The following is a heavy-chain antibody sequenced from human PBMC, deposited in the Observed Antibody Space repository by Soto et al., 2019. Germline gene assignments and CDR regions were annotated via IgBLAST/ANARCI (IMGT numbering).Heavy chain of an antibody. CDR3: ARDGTVTGLFDY. CDR1: RGTFSSYT. V-gene: IGHV1-69*04. J-gene: IGHJ4*02. D-gene: IGHD4-17*01. CDR2: IIPILGIA. Sequence: SVKVSCKASRGTFSSYTISWVRQAPGQGLEWMGRIIPILGIANYAQKFQGRVTITADKSTSTAYMELRSLRSDDTAVYYCARDGTVTGLFDYWGQGTLVTVSS.